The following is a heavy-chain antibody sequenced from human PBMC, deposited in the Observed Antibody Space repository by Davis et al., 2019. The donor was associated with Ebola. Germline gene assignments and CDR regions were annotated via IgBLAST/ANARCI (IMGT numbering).Heavy chain of an antibody. V-gene: IGHV1-18*01. CDR3: ARDTGVTANDY. CDR1: GYTFTSYA. Sequence: ASVKVSCKASGYTFTSYAMHWVRQAPGQRLEWMGWISAYNGNTNYAQKLQGRVTMTTDTSTSTAYMELRSLRSDDTAVYYCARDTGVTANDYWGQGTLVTVSS. D-gene: IGHD4-23*01. J-gene: IGHJ4*02. CDR2: ISAYNGNT.